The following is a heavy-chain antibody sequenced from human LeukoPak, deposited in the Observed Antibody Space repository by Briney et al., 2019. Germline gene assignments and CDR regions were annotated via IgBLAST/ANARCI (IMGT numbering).Heavy chain of an antibody. Sequence: ASVKVSCKASGGTFSSYAISWVRQAPGQGLEWMGRIIPIFGTANYAQKFQGRVTITADKSTSTAYMGLSSLRSEDTAVYYCASPQYYYDSSGYYYVEYFQHWGQGTLVTVSS. CDR2: IIPIFGTA. D-gene: IGHD3-22*01. J-gene: IGHJ1*01. V-gene: IGHV1-69*06. CDR1: GGTFSSYA. CDR3: ASPQYYYDSSGYYYVEYFQH.